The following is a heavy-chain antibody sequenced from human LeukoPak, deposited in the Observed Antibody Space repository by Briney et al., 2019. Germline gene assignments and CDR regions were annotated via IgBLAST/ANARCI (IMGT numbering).Heavy chain of an antibody. CDR3: STGSGHAFDI. CDR2: INSDGSST. CDR1: GFTFSSYW. Sequence: GESLRLSCSASGFTFSSYWMHWVRQVPGKGLVWVSRINSDGSSTSYADSVKGRFTISRDNANNTLYAQMKSLRAEDTAVYYCSTGSGHAFDIWGRGTMVTVSS. V-gene: IGHV3-74*01. J-gene: IGHJ3*02. D-gene: IGHD3-10*01.